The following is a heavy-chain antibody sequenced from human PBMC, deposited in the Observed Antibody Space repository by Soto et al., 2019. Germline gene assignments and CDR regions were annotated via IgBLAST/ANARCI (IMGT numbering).Heavy chain of an antibody. J-gene: IGHJ5*01. CDR1: GGSISSGDYS. D-gene: IGHD2-2*01. Sequence: SETLSLTCAVSGGSISSGDYSWNWIRQPPGKGLEWIGYIYYGGSTYYNPSLQSRVTMSVDRSRNQFSLKLNSVTAADTAVYYCARVSSKFTTGSDVDSFGQANPVTVS. CDR3: ARVSSKFTTGSDVDS. CDR2: IYYGGST. V-gene: IGHV4-30-2*01.